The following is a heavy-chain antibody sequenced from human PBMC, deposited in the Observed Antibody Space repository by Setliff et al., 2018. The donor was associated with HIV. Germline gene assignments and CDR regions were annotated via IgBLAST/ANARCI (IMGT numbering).Heavy chain of an antibody. D-gene: IGHD1-26*01. V-gene: IGHV4-59*01. CDR3: ARGLKGGGYYFDY. J-gene: IGHJ4*01. CDR1: GDSISGYY. Sequence: SCTVSGDSISGYYWSWVRQPPGKGLEWIGYVYYSGSTNYNPSLKSRVTLSFDTSKNNFSLNLNSVTATDTAVYYCARGLKGGGYYFDYWGQGMLVTVSS. CDR2: VYYSGST.